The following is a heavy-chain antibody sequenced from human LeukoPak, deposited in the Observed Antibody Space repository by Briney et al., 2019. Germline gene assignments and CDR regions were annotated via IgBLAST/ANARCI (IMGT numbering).Heavy chain of an antibody. CDR1: GYTFTSYD. J-gene: IGHJ4*02. CDR3: ARDEIAVAGKGFDY. D-gene: IGHD6-19*01. V-gene: IGHV1-8*01. Sequence: ASVKVSCKASGYTFTSYDINWVRQATGQGLEWMGWMNPNSGNTGYAQKFQGRVTMTRNTSISTAYMELSSLRSEDTAVYYCARDEIAVAGKGFDYWGQGTLVTVSS. CDR2: MNPNSGNT.